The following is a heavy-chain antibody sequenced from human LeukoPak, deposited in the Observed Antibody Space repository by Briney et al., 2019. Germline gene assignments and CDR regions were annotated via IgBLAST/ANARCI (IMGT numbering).Heavy chain of an antibody. CDR3: ARGMVGATLRADFYYYYYYMDV. CDR1: GYTFTSYD. D-gene: IGHD1-26*01. J-gene: IGHJ6*03. V-gene: IGHV1-8*03. Sequence: GASVKVSCKXSGYTFTSYDINWVRQATGQGLEWMGWMNPNSGNTGYAQKFQGGVTITRNTSISTAYMELSSLRSEDTAVYYCARGMVGATLRADFYYYYYYMDVWGKGTTVTVSS. CDR2: MNPNSGNT.